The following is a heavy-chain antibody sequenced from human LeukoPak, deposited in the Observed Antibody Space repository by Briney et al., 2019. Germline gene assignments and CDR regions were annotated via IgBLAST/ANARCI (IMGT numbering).Heavy chain of an antibody. CDR2: ISWNSGSI. CDR3: AKEGYGYVYYYYGMDV. Sequence: PGGSLRLSCAASGFTFDDYAMHWVRQAPGKGLEWVSGISWNSGSIGYADSVKGRFTISRDNAKNSLYLQMNSLRAEDTALYYCAKEGYGYVYYYYGMDVWGQGTTVTVSS. J-gene: IGHJ6*02. V-gene: IGHV3-9*01. D-gene: IGHD5-18*01. CDR1: GFTFDDYA.